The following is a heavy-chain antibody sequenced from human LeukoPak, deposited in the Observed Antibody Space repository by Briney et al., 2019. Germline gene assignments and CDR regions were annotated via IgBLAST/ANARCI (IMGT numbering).Heavy chain of an antibody. CDR3: ARGTRITLGGVIVYYFDY. Sequence: ASVKVSCKASGYTFTSYDINWVRQATGQGLEWMGWMNPNSGNTGYAQKFQGRVTMTRNTSISTAYMELSSLRSEDTAVYYCARGTRITLGGVIVYYFDYWGQGTLVSVSS. J-gene: IGHJ4*02. D-gene: IGHD3-16*02. CDR1: GYTFTSYD. CDR2: MNPNSGNT. V-gene: IGHV1-8*01.